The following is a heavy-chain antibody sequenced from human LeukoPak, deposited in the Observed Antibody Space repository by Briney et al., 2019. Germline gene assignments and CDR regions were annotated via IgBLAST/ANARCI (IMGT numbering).Heavy chain of an antibody. J-gene: IGHJ4*02. V-gene: IGHV4-61*01. Sequence: SETLSLTCTVSGGSISSSSYYWSWIRQPPGKGLEWIGYIYYSGSTNYNPSLKSRVTISVDTSKNQFSLKLSSVTAADTAVYYCARVVGRDGYNCPQDWGQGTLVTVSS. CDR3: ARVVGRDGYNCPQD. D-gene: IGHD5-24*01. CDR1: GGSISSSSYY. CDR2: IYYSGST.